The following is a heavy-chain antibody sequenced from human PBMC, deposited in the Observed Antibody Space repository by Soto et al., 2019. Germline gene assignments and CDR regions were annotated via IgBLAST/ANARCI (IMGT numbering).Heavy chain of an antibody. CDR3: ARDKLASFDP. CDR2: IIPIFGTA. J-gene: IGHJ5*02. Sequence: VASVKVSCKASGGTFSSYAISWVRQAPGQGLEWMGGIIPIFGTANYAQKFQGRVTITADKSTSTAYMELSSLRSEDTAVYYCARDKLASFDPWGQGTLVTVSS. D-gene: IGHD1-1*01. V-gene: IGHV1-69*06. CDR1: GGTFSSYA.